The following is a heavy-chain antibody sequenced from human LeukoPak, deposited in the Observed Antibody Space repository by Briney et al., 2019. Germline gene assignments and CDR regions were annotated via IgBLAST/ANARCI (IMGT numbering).Heavy chain of an antibody. Sequence: PSQTLSLTCTVSGGSINSGGYYWSWIRQHPGEGLEWIGYIYYSGSTYYNPSLKSRVTISVDTSENQFSLKLSSVTAADTAVYYCARQWTWNYHPDAFEIWGQGTLVTVSS. D-gene: IGHD1-7*01. V-gene: IGHV4-31*03. CDR3: ARQWTWNYHPDAFEI. J-gene: IGHJ3*02. CDR1: GGSINSGGYY. CDR2: IYYSGST.